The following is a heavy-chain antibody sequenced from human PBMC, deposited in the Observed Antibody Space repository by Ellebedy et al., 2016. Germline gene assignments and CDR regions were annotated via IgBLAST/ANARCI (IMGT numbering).Heavy chain of an antibody. CDR2: ISASGGST. D-gene: IGHD4-17*01. CDR3: AKDRDDDGDYVFDS. Sequence: GGSLRLSXAASGFTFSSSTMSWVRQAPGKGLEWVSSISASGGSTYYADSVKGRFTISRDNSKNTLYLQMNSLRADDTAVYYCAKDRDDDGDYVFDSWGQGTLVTVSS. CDR1: GFTFSSST. V-gene: IGHV3-23*01. J-gene: IGHJ4*02.